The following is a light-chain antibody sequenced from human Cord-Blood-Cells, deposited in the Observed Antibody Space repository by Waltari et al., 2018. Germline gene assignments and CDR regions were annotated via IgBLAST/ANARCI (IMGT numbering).Light chain of an antibody. Sequence: DIQLTQSPSPLSASVGARVTITCRASPSISSWLAWYQQKPGKAPKLLIYKASRLESGVPSRFRGSGSETEFTLTISSLQPDDFATYYCQQYNSYSRKFSQGTKVEIK. CDR3: QQYNSYSRK. CDR2: KAS. J-gene: IGKJ1*01. V-gene: IGKV1-5*03. CDR1: PSISSW.